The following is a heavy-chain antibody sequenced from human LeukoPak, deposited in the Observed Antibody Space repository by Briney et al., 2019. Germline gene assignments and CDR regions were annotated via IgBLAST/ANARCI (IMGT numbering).Heavy chain of an antibody. V-gene: IGHV3-33*01. Sequence: GRSLRLSCAASGFTFSSYGMHWVRQAPGKGLEWVAVIWYDGSNKYYADSVKGRFTISRDSSKNTLYLQMNSLRAEDTAVYYCARENSGSYSGGFDYWGQGTLVTVSS. D-gene: IGHD1-26*01. CDR2: IWYDGSNK. J-gene: IGHJ4*02. CDR3: ARENSGSYSGGFDY. CDR1: GFTFSSYG.